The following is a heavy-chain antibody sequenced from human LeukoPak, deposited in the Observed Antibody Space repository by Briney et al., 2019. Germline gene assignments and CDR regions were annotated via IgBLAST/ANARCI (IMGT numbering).Heavy chain of an antibody. J-gene: IGHJ6*02. Sequence: SVTVSCKASGGTFSSYAISWVRQAPGQGLEWMGGIIPIFGTANYAQKFQGRVTMTRDTPTNTVYMELSSLRTEDTAVYYCASVYLYGMDVWGQGTTVTVSS. D-gene: IGHD2-8*01. CDR1: GGTFSSYA. V-gene: IGHV1-69*05. CDR3: ASVYLYGMDV. CDR2: IIPIFGTA.